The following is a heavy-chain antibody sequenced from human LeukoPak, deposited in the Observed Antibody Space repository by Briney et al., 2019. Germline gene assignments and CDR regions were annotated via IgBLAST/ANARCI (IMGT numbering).Heavy chain of an antibody. CDR3: TTDLGTYYHGSQRLIPIDY. V-gene: IGHV3-15*01. CDR2: IKSKTDGETT. CDR1: GSTFTNAW. Sequence: GGSLRLSCVDSGSTFTNAWMNWVRQAPGKGLEWIGRIKSKTDGETTNYAEPVRGRFTISRDDSKSAVYLQMNSLKIEDTAVYYCTTDLGTYYHGSQRLIPIDYWGQGTLVTVSS. D-gene: IGHD3-10*01. J-gene: IGHJ4*02.